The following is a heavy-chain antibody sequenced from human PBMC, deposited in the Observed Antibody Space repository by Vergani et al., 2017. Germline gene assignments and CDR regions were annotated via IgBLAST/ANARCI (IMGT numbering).Heavy chain of an antibody. CDR2: IYSDGST. Sequence: EVKRVEPGGGLIQPGGSLRLSCAASGFTVSTNYRTWVRKAPGKGLEWVSIIYSDGSTYYADSVKGRFTISRDNYKNTLYLQMNSLRAEDTAVYYCARDSGVVPAAIGAFDVWGQGTMVTVSS. V-gene: IGHV3-53*01. CDR1: GFTVSTNY. D-gene: IGHD2-2*01. CDR3: ARDSGVVPAAIGAFDV. J-gene: IGHJ3*01.